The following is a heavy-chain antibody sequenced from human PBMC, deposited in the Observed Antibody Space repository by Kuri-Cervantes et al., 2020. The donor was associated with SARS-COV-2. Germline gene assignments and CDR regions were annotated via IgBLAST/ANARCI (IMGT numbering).Heavy chain of an antibody. D-gene: IGHD3-22*01. J-gene: IGHJ4*02. V-gene: IGHV1-2*06. CDR1: GYTFTAYY. CDR3: ARSYFYDSSGYVMDY. CDR2: IHPNDGAT. Sequence: ASVKVSCKTSGYTFTAYYVPWVRQAPGQGLEWMGRIHPNDGATNSAQKFQGRVTMTRDTSISTAYMELSRLRSDDTAVYYCARSYFYDSSGYVMDYWGQGTLVTVSS.